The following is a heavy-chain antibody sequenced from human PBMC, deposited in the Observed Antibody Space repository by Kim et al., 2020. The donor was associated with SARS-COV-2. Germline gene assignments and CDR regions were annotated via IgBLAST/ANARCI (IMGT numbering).Heavy chain of an antibody. V-gene: IGHV4-39*01. Sequence: SETLSLTCAVSGGSITSSSYYWAWIRQPPGKGLEWIGSIYYSGNTYYNQSLKSRVTISVDTSKNQFSLKLSSVTAAETAVYSCATYVTSTANFDYWGRGTLVTVSS. CDR3: ATYVTSTANFDY. CDR2: IYYSGNT. J-gene: IGHJ4*02. D-gene: IGHD5-18*01. CDR1: GGSITSSSYY.